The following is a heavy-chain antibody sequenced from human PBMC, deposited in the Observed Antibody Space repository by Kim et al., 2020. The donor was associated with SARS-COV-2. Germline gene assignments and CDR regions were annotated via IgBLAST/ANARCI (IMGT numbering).Heavy chain of an antibody. CDR2: INSDGSST. D-gene: IGHD2-15*01. Sequence: GGSLRLSCAASGFTFSSYWMHWVRQAPGKGLVWVSRINSDGSSTSYADSVKGRFTISRDNAKNTLYLQMNSLRAEDTAVYYCASGYCSGGSCSLDYWGQGTLVTVSS. CDR3: ASGYCSGGSCSLDY. CDR1: GFTFSSYW. V-gene: IGHV3-74*01. J-gene: IGHJ4*02.